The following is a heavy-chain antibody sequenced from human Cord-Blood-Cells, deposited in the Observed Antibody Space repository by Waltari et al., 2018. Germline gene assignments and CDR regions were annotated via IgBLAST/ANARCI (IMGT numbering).Heavy chain of an antibody. V-gene: IGHV4-38-2*01. CDR2: IYHSGST. CDR1: GYSTSSGYY. Sequence: QVQLQESGPGPVKPSETLSLTCAVSGYSTSSGYYWGWIRQPPGKGLEWIGSIYHSGSTYYNPSLKSRVTISVDTSKNQFSLKLSSVTAADTAVYYCARRRKAWYFDLWGRGTLVTVSS. J-gene: IGHJ2*01. CDR3: ARRRKAWYFDL.